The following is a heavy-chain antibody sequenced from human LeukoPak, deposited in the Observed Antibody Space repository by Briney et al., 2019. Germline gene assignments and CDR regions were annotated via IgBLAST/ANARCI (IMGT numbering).Heavy chain of an antibody. CDR1: GYTFTSYD. CDR2: MNPNSGNA. CDR3: ARGAWSPVTTPDY. V-gene: IGHV1-8*01. Sequence: ASVKVSCKASGYTFTSYDINWVRQATGQGLEWMGWMNPNSGNAGYAQKFQGRVTMTRNTSISTAYMELSSLRSEDTAVYYCARGAWSPVTTPDYWGQGTLGTVSS. J-gene: IGHJ4*02. D-gene: IGHD4-17*01.